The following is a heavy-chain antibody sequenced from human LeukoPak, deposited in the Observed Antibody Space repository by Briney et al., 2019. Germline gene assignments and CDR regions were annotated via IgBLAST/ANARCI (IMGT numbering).Heavy chain of an antibody. Sequence: GGSLRLSRAASGFTFSSYAMSWVRQAPGKGLEWVSAISGSGGSTYYADSVKGRFTISRDNSKNTLYLQMNSLRAEDTAVYYCAKGAIFGVVPPAGTYYFDYWGQGTLVTVSS. CDR1: GFTFSSYA. V-gene: IGHV3-23*01. J-gene: IGHJ4*02. CDR2: ISGSGGST. D-gene: IGHD3-3*01. CDR3: AKGAIFGVVPPAGTYYFDY.